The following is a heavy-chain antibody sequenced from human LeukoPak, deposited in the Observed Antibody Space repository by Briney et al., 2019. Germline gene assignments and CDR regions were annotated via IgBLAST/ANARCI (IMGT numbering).Heavy chain of an antibody. Sequence: SETLSLTCTVSGYSISSGYYWGWIRQPPGQGLEWIGSIYHSGSTYYNPSLKSRVTISVDTSKNQFSLKLNSVTAADTAVYYCAKSNGYGLVDIWGQGTMVTVSS. CDR3: AKSNGYGLVDI. D-gene: IGHD3-10*01. CDR1: GYSISSGYY. J-gene: IGHJ3*02. CDR2: IYHSGST. V-gene: IGHV4-38-2*02.